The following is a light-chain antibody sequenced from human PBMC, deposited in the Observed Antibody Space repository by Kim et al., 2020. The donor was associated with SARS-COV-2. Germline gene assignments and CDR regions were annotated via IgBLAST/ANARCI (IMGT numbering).Light chain of an antibody. CDR1: QTILYSSNNKNY. Sequence: DIVMTQFPDSLAVSLGERATINCKSSQTILYSSNNKNYLAWYQQKPGQPPNLLIYWASTRESGVPDRFSGSGSGTDFPLTISSLQAEDVAIYYCQQYYNAPYTFGQGTKLEI. CDR3: QQYYNAPYT. CDR2: WAS. J-gene: IGKJ2*01. V-gene: IGKV4-1*01.